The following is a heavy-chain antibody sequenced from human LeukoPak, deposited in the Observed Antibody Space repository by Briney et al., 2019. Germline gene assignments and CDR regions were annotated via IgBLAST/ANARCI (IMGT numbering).Heavy chain of an antibody. Sequence: SVKVSCKASGGTFSCYAISWVRQAPGQGLEWMGGIIPIFGTANYAQKFQGRVTITADESTSTAYMELSSLRSEDTAVYYCARGAVPAAIGPAFDIWGQGTMVTVSS. CDR3: ARGAVPAAIGPAFDI. J-gene: IGHJ3*02. CDR2: IIPIFGTA. D-gene: IGHD2-2*01. V-gene: IGHV1-69*13. CDR1: GGTFSCYA.